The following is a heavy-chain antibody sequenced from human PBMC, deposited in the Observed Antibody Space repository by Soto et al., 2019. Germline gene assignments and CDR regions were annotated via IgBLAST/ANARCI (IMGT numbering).Heavy chain of an antibody. V-gene: IGHV4-59*01. D-gene: IGHD3-9*01. CDR1: GGSISSYY. CDR3: ARDYYDILTGYYYFDY. CDR2: IYYSGST. J-gene: IGHJ4*02. Sequence: SETLSLTCTVSGGSISSYYWSWIRQPLGKGLEWIGYIYYSGSTNYNPSLKSRVTISVDTSKNQFSLKLSSVTAADTAVYYCARDYYDILTGYYYFDYWGQGTLVTVSS.